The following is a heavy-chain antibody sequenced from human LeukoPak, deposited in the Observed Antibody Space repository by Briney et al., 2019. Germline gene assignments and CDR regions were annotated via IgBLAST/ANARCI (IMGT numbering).Heavy chain of an antibody. Sequence: GGSLRLSCAASGFTFSSLAMHWVRQAPGKGLEWVSVISGSGGTTYYADSVKGRFTTSRDNSKNTLYLQMNSLRAEDTAVYYCAKVSSYDILTGYSPLIDYWGQGTLVTVSS. CDR2: ISGSGGTT. D-gene: IGHD3-9*01. V-gene: IGHV3-23*01. CDR3: AKVSSYDILTGYSPLIDY. CDR1: GFTFSSLA. J-gene: IGHJ4*02.